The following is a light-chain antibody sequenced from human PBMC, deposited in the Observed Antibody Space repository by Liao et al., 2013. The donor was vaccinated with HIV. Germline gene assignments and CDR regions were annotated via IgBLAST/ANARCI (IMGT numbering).Light chain of an antibody. CDR2: KDS. Sequence: SYELTQPPSVSVSPGQTARITCSGDALPNQYAYWYQQKPGQAPVLLIYKDSERPSGIPERFSGSSSGTRVTLTISGVQAEDEADYYCQSADSSGTYVLFGGGTKLTVL. CDR3: QSADSSGTYVL. V-gene: IGLV3-25*03. CDR1: ALPNQY. J-gene: IGLJ2*01.